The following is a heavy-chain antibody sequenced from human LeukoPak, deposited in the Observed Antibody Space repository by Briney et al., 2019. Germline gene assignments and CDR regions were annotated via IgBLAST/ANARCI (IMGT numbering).Heavy chain of an antibody. V-gene: IGHV1-69*05. J-gene: IGHJ4*02. CDR2: IIPIFGTA. Sequence: ASVKVSCKASGGTFSSYAISWVRQAPGRGLEWMGRIIPIFGTANYAQKFQGRVTITTDESTSTAYMELSSLRSEDTAVYYCARSEEMATIGGDYWGQGTLVTVSS. D-gene: IGHD5-24*01. CDR3: ARSEEMATIGGDY. CDR1: GGTFSSYA.